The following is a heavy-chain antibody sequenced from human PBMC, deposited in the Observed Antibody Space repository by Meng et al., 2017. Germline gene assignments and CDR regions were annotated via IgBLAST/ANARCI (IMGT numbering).Heavy chain of an antibody. CDR3: ARGSDILDYDFWSGYYSSYYYGMDV. CDR1: GYSFTSYW. CDR2: IKQDGSEK. D-gene: IGHD3-3*01. Sequence: GGSLRLSGKGSGYSFTSYWMSWVRQAPGKGLEWVANIKQDGSEKYYVDSVKGRLTISRDNAKNSLYLQMNSLRAEDTAVYYCARGSDILDYDFWSGYYSSYYYGMDVWGQGTTVTVSS. V-gene: IGHV3-7*01. J-gene: IGHJ6*02.